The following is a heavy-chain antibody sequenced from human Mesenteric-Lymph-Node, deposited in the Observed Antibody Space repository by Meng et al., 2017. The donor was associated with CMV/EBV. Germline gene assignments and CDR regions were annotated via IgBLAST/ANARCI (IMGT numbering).Heavy chain of an antibody. CDR2: IYYDGSNK. D-gene: IGHD1-7*01. J-gene: IGHJ6*02. V-gene: IGHV3-30*02. Sequence: GGSLRLSCAASAFTFSSYGMHWVRQAPGKGLEWVAFIYYDGSNKYYADSVKGRFTISRDNSENTLYLQMNSLRAEDTAVYYCATTTGTTTYYYYGMDVWGQGTTVTVSS. CDR3: ATTTGTTTYYYYGMDV. CDR1: AFTFSSYG.